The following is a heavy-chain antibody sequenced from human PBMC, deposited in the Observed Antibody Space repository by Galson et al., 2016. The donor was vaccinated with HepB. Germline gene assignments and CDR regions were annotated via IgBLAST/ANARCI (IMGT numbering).Heavy chain of an antibody. CDR3: VRAWNGSSQDY. CDR2: ISNNGGAK. V-gene: IGHV3-64D*09. CDR1: GFSFTTYY. J-gene: IGHJ4*02. Sequence: SLRLSCAASGFSFTTYYIDWVRQAPGKRLEYVSGISNNGGAKYHADSVKGRFTISRDNSKNTVDLHMSSLRPEDTAVYYCVRAWNGSSQDYWGQGTQVTVSS. D-gene: IGHD1-26*01.